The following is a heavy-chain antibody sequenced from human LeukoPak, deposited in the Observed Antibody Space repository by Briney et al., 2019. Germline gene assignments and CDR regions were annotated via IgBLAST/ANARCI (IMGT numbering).Heavy chain of an antibody. CDR1: GFTFSSYW. Sequence: GGSLILSCAASGFTFSSYWMNWVRQAPGKGLVWVSRIASDGSSTTYADSVKGRFSISRDNAKNTLYLQMNSLRVEDTAVYYCARDTRNTLTNGMDVWGQGTTVTVSS. V-gene: IGHV3-74*01. CDR3: ARDTRNTLTNGMDV. J-gene: IGHJ6*02. CDR2: IASDGSST. D-gene: IGHD1-14*01.